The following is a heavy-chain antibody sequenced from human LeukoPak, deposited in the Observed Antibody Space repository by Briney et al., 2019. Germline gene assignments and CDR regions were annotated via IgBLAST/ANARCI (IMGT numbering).Heavy chain of an antibody. J-gene: IGHJ4*02. Sequence: ASVKVSCKVSGYTLTELSMHWVRQAPGKGLEWMGGFDPEDGETIYAQKFQGRVTMTEDTSTDTAYMELSSRRSEDTAVYYCATLSRFLEWFPGGQAFMGYWGQGTLVTVSS. CDR3: ATLSRFLEWFPGGQAFMGY. CDR2: FDPEDGET. CDR1: GYTLTELS. D-gene: IGHD3-3*01. V-gene: IGHV1-24*01.